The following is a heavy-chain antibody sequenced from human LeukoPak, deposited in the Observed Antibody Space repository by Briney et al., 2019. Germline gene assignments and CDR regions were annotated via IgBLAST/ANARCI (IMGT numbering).Heavy chain of an antibody. V-gene: IGHV3-21*01. CDR3: ARDYRPIDY. D-gene: IGHD3-16*02. CDR2: ISTSSSYI. J-gene: IGHJ4*02. CDR1: GFTFSSYS. Sequence: GGSLRLSCAASGFTFSSYSMNWVRQAPGKGLEWVSSISTSSSYIYYADSLKGRFTISRHNAKNSLYLQMNSLRAEDTAVYYCARDYRPIDYWGQGTLVTVSS.